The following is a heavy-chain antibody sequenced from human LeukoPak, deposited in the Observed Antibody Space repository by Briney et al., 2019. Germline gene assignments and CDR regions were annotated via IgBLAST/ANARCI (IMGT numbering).Heavy chain of an antibody. D-gene: IGHD1-26*01. CDR1: GFTFSSYA. J-gene: IGHJ5*02. V-gene: IGHV3-23*01. CDR2: ISGSGGST. Sequence: GSLRLSCAASGFTFSSYAMRGVRQAPREGLELVSAISGSGGSTYYADSVKGRFTISRDNSKNTLYLQMNSLRAEDTAVYYCAKDSGSQGWFDPWGQGTLVTVSS. CDR3: AKDSGSQGWFDP.